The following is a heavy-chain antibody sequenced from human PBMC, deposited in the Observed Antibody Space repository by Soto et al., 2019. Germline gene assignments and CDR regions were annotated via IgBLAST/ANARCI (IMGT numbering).Heavy chain of an antibody. V-gene: IGHV4-31*03. CDR1: GGSISSGGYY. Sequence: QVQLQESGPGLVKPSQTLSLTCTVSGGSISSGGYYWSWIRQHPGKGLEWIGYIYYSGSTYYNPYLKSRVTISVDTSKNQFSLKLSSVTAADTAVYYCARESSYYDSSGYYFSPYFDYWGQGTLVTVSS. D-gene: IGHD3-22*01. J-gene: IGHJ4*02. CDR3: ARESSYYDSSGYYFSPYFDY. CDR2: IYYSGST.